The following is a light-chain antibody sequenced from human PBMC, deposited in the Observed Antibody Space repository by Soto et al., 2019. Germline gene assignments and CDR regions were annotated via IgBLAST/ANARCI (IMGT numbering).Light chain of an antibody. V-gene: IGLV2-8*01. CDR3: SSYADTNTFSWV. CDR2: EVS. CDR1: GSDVGGYTH. Sequence: QSVLTQPPSASGSLGQSVTISCTGTGSDVGGYTHVSWYQQHPGKVPKVIIYEVSQRPSGVPDRFSGSKSGNTASLTVSGLQAEDEADYYCSSYADTNTFSWVFGGGTKLTVL. J-gene: IGLJ3*02.